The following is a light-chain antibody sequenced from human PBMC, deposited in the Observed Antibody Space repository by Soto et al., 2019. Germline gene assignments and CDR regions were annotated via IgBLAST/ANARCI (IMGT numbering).Light chain of an antibody. V-gene: IGKV3D-20*02. J-gene: IGKJ1*01. CDR3: QQRSNWPRT. CDR1: QSFSSSY. Sequence: EIMLTQSPGTLSLSPGERATLSCSASQSFSSSYLAWYQQKPGQAPRLLIYAASSRATGIPARFSGSGSGTDFTLTISSLEPEDFAVYYCQQRSNWPRTFGQGTKVDIK. CDR2: AAS.